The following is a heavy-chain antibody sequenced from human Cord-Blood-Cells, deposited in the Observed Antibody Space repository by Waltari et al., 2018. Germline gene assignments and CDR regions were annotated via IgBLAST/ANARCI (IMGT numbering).Heavy chain of an antibody. V-gene: IGHV4-34*01. CDR1: GGSFSGYY. Sequence: QVQLQQWGAGLLTPSETLSLTCAVYGGSFSGYYWSWIRQLPGSGLGWIGEINHSGITNYDPSLKNRVTRSVDTSKNQFSLKLSSVTAADTAVYCCARLFIAAAGTDACDIWGQGTMVTVSS. CDR2: INHSGIT. CDR3: ARLFIAAAGTDACDI. J-gene: IGHJ3*02. D-gene: IGHD6-13*01.